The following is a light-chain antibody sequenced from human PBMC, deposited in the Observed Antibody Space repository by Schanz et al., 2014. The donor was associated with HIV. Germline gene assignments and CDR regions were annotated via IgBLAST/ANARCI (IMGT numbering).Light chain of an antibody. V-gene: IGKV1-17*01. CDR3: QQADSFPPT. Sequence: DVQMTQSPSSLSASVGDRVTITCRASQDIGNDLGWYQQKPGQAPKRLIYAASILHSGVPSRFSGSGSGTDFTLTISSLQPEDFAAYYCQQADSFPPTFGGGTKVEI. J-gene: IGKJ4*01. CDR2: AAS. CDR1: QDIGND.